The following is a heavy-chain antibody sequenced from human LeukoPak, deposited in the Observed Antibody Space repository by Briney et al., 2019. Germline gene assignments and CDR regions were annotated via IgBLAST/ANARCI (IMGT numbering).Heavy chain of an antibody. D-gene: IGHD2-2*02. CDR3: ARDGYCSSTSCYTHLAN. CDR1: GGSISSYY. Sequence: SETLSLTCAVSGGSISSYYWTWIRQPPGKGLEWIGSIYTYDSGSTNYSPSLKSRVTISVDTSKKQFSLKLNSVTAADTAVYYCARDGYCSSTSCYTHLANWGQGTLVTVSS. CDR2: IYTYDSGST. V-gene: IGHV4-4*08. J-gene: IGHJ4*02.